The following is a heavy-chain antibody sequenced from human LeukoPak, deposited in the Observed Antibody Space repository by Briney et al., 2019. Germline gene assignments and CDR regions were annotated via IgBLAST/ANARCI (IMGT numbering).Heavy chain of an antibody. V-gene: IGHV3-30*18. J-gene: IGHJ4*02. CDR3: AKDRISGWRYYFDY. CDR2: ISYDGSNK. CDR1: GFTFSSYG. Sequence: PGGSLRLSCAASGFTFSSYGMHWVRQAPGKGLEWVAVISYDGSNKYYADSVKGRFTISRDNSKNTLYLQMNSLRAEDTAVYYCAKDRISGWRYYFDYWGQGTLVTVSS. D-gene: IGHD6-19*01.